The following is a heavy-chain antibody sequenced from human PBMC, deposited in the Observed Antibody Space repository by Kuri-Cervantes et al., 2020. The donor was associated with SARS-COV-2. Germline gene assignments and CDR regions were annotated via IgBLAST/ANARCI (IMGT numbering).Heavy chain of an antibody. CDR2: ISCDGSNK. V-gene: IGHV3-30-3*01. D-gene: IGHD1-1*01. CDR3: AREGVEAFDI. Sequence: GGSLRLSCAASGFTFSSYAMHWVRQAPGKGLEWVAVISCDGSNKYYADSVKGRFTISRDNSKNTLHLQMNSLRAEDTAVYYCAREGVEAFDIWGQGTMVTVSS. CDR1: GFTFSSYA. J-gene: IGHJ3*02.